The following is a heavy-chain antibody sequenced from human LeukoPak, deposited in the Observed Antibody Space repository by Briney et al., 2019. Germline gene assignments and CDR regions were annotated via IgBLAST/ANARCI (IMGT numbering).Heavy chain of an antibody. CDR3: TRDLTTVTGGGEDC. CDR1: GFTFGDYA. J-gene: IGHJ4*02. Sequence: GGSLRLSCTASGFTFGDYAMSWVRQAPGKGLEWVGFIRSKAYGGTPEYAASVKGRFTISRDDSKSIAYLQMNSLKTEDTAVYSCTRDLTTVTGGGEDCWGQGTLVTVSS. D-gene: IGHD4-11*01. CDR2: IRSKAYGGTP. V-gene: IGHV3-49*04.